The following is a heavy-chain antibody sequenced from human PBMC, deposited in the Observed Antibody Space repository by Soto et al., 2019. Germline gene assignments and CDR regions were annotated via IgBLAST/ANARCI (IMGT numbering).Heavy chain of an antibody. J-gene: IGHJ4*02. V-gene: IGHV3-23*01. CDR1: GFTFSSYA. D-gene: IGHD1-26*01. CDR2: ISGSGGST. CDR3: ARRGSGSYYDY. Sequence: EVQLLESGGGLVQPGGSLRLSCAASGFTFSSYAMRWVRQAPVKGLEWVSAISGSGGSTYYADSVKGRFTISRDNSKKTLYLQMNSLKGEDTAVNYCARRGSGSYYDYWGQGTLVTVSS.